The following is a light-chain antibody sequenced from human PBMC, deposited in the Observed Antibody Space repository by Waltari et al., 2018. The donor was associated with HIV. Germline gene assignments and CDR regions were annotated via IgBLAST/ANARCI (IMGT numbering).Light chain of an antibody. Sequence: EIVLSQSPASLSLSPGERATRSCRASQSLSNYLACYQQKPGQAPRLLIYDPSTRVTGIPARFRGSGSGTDFTLTISSLDPGDFAIYYCQHRGDWYTFGQGTKLEI. J-gene: IGKJ2*01. CDR3: QHRGDWYT. CDR2: DPS. CDR1: QSLSNY. V-gene: IGKV3-11*01.